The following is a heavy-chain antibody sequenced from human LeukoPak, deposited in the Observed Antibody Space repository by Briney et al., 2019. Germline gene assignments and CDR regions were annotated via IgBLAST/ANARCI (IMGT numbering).Heavy chain of an antibody. Sequence: GGSLRLSCAASGFTFSDYWMTWVRQVPGRRLQWVANINRDGNDKYYVDSVEGRFTISRDNAKRSLYLQLDYLRGEDTAIYYCARVGAWELQRVFDNWGQGTLVTVSS. D-gene: IGHD1-26*01. V-gene: IGHV3-7*01. J-gene: IGHJ4*02. CDR2: INRDGNDK. CDR1: GFTFSDYW. CDR3: ARVGAWELQRVFDN.